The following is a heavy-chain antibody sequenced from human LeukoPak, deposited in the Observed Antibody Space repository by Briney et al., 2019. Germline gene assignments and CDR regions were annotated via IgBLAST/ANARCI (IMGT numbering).Heavy chain of an antibody. CDR2: IKQDGSQK. CDR3: ASDGFYHYGSGSYPLY. CDR1: GFTFSNSW. D-gene: IGHD3-10*01. Sequence: GGSLRLSCAASGFTFSNSWMSWVRQAPGKGREGVAKIKQDGSQKYYADSVKGRFTISRDNTKNSLYLQMNSVRAEDTAVYYCASDGFYHYGSGSYPLYWGQGTLVTVSS. J-gene: IGHJ4*02. V-gene: IGHV3-7*01.